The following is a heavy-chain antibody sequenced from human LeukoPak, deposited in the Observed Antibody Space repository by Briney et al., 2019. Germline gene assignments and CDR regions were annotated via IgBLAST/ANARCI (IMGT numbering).Heavy chain of an antibody. CDR3: ATSPYTGDFDY. CDR2: FDPEDGET. Sequence: ASVKVSCKVSGYTLTELSMHWVRQAPGKGLEWMGGFDPEDGETIYAQKFQGRVTITEDTSTDTAYMELSSLRSEDTAVYYCATSPYTGDFDYWGQGTLVTVSS. D-gene: IGHD7-27*01. J-gene: IGHJ4*02. CDR1: GYTLTELS. V-gene: IGHV1-24*01.